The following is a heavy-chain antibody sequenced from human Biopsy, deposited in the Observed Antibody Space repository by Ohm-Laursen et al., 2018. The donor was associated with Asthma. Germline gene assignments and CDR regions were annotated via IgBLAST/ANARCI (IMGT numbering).Heavy chain of an antibody. V-gene: IGHV4-39*06. D-gene: IGHD1-20*01. CDR2: IDQSGYT. CDR1: GGSINIGDYY. J-gene: IGHJ5*02. CDR3: ARAAITGIRGWFDP. Sequence: GTLSLTCTVSGGSINIGDYYWGWIRQPPGKGLEWIGEIDQSGYTNYNPSLKSRVTISADTSKNQFHLNLSSVTAADTAVYFCARAAITGIRGWFDPWGQGTQVTVSS.